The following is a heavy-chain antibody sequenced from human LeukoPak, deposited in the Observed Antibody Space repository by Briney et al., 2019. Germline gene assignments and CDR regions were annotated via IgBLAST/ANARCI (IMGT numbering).Heavy chain of an antibody. CDR1: GCSISSYY. Sequence: PSETLSLTCTVSGCSISSYYLSWIRQPPGKGLEWVGYIYYSGSTNYNASVKSGRVTISIDTSKNPFSLKLSTVTAADTAVYYCAREAWGYDDSSGFVLTEFDDWGQGTLVTVSS. V-gene: IGHV4-59*01. D-gene: IGHD3-22*01. J-gene: IGHJ4*02. CDR3: AREAWGYDDSSGFVLTEFDD. CDR2: IYYSGST.